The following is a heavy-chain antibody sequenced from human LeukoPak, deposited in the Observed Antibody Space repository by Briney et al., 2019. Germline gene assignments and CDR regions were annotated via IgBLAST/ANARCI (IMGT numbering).Heavy chain of an antibody. J-gene: IGHJ4*02. CDR2: ITSRSSYM. Sequence: GGSLRLSCAASGFTFSSYSMNWVRQAPGKGLEWVSSITSRSSYMYYADSVKGRFTISRDNAKNSLYLQMNSLRAEDTAVYYCARDGVLGFYWGQGTLVTVSS. CDR1: GFTFSSYS. D-gene: IGHD4/OR15-4a*01. V-gene: IGHV3-21*01. CDR3: ARDGVLGFY.